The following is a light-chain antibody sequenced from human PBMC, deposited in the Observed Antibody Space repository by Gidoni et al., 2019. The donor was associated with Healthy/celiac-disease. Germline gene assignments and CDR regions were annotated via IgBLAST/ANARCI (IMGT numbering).Light chain of an antibody. CDR2: GAS. Sequence: EIVMTQPPATLSVSPGERATLTFRANQSVSSNLAWYQQKPCQAPRPLIYGASTRATGIPARFSGSGSGTEFTLTISSLQSEDFAVYYCQQYNNWPPWTFGQGTKVEIK. CDR3: QQYNNWPPWT. CDR1: QSVSSN. J-gene: IGKJ1*01. V-gene: IGKV3-15*01.